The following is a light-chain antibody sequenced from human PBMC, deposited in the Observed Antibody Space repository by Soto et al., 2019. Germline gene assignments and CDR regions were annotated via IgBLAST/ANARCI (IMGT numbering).Light chain of an antibody. CDR3: QQSYIIPDT. V-gene: IGKV1-39*01. Sequence: DIQMTQSPSSLSASVGDRVTITCRASQSVSSYLNWYQQKPGKAPKLLIYGMSNLQSGVPSRFSGRGSGTDFTLTISSLQPEDFATYYCQQSYIIPDTFGQGTKVDIK. J-gene: IGKJ2*01. CDR1: QSVSSY. CDR2: GMS.